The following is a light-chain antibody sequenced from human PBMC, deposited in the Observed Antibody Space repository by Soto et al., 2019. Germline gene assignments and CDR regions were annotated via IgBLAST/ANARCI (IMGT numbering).Light chain of an antibody. J-gene: IGLJ1*01. CDR3: TSYTSSSTFV. CDR2: EVS. CDR1: SSDVGGYNY. V-gene: IGLV2-14*01. Sequence: QSALTQPPSVSGSPGQSITISCTGTSSDVGGYNYVSWYQQHPGKAPKLMMFEVSNRPSGVSNRFSGSRSGNTASLTVSGLQSEDEADYYCTSYTSSSTFVFGRGTKVTVL.